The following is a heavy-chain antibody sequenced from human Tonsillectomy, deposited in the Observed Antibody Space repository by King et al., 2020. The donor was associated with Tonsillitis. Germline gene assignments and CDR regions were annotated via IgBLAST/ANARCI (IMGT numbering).Heavy chain of an antibody. V-gene: IGHV3-30*18. CDR3: AKDVSEGLLKWGFDF. CDR2: VSYHGTYK. CDR1: GFTFSSYG. Sequence: VQLVESGGGVVQPGRSLRLSCAASGFTFSSYGMHWVRQAPGKGLEWVAVVSYHGTYKYYAESLRGRFTISRDNPKNTLFLQMNSLGTEDTAVYFCAKDVSEGLLKWGFDFWGRGTLVTVSS. J-gene: IGHJ4*02. D-gene: IGHD3-3*01.